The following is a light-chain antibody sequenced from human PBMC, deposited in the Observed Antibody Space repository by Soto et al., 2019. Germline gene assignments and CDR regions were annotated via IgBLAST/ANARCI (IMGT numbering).Light chain of an antibody. CDR1: QGISSA. V-gene: IGKV1-9*01. CDR3: QQLTSYPYT. CDR2: AAS. J-gene: IGKJ2*01. Sequence: IRLTQSPSSLSASVGDRVTITCRASQGISSALPWYQQKPGKAPKLLLYAASTLQSGVPSRFSGSGSGTEFTLTISSLQPEDFATYYCQQLTSYPYTFGQGTKLEIK.